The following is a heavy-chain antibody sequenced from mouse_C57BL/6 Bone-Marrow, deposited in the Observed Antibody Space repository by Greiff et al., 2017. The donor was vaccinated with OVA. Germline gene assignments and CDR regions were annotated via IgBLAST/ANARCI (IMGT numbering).Heavy chain of an antibody. J-gene: IGHJ3*01. CDR2: IDPENGDT. Sequence: VHVKQSGAELVRPGASVKLSCTASGFNIKDDYMHWVKQRPEQGLEWIGWIDPENGDTEYASKFQGKATITADTSSNTAYLQLSSLTSEDTAVYYCTPGWAYWGQGTLVTVSA. CDR3: TPGWAY. CDR1: GFNIKDDY. V-gene: IGHV14-4*01.